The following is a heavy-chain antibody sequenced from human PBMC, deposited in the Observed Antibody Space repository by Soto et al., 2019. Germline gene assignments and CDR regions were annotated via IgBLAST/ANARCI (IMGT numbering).Heavy chain of an antibody. D-gene: IGHD6-13*01. J-gene: IGHJ5*02. CDR3: ARQPWMIAAADWFDL. V-gene: IGHV1-69*13. CDR2: IIPIFGTA. Sequence: VKVSCKASGGTFSSYAINCVRQAPGQGLEWMGGIIPIFGTANYAQKFQGRVTITADKSTSTAYMELSSLRSEDTAVYYCARQPWMIAAADWFDLWGQGTLVTVSS. CDR1: GGTFSSYA.